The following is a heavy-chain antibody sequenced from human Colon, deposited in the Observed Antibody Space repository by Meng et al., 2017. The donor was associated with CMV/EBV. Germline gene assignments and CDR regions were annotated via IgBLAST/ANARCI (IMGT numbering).Heavy chain of an antibody. CDR2: ISYDGSNK. CDR1: GFTFSSYA. D-gene: IGHD6-13*01. CDR3: ARGWPPDY. V-gene: IGHV3-30-3*01. J-gene: IGHJ4*02. Sequence: GGSLRLSCAASGFTFSSYAMHWVRQAPGKGLEWVAVISYDGSNKYYADSLKGRFTLSRDNAQNSVYLQMDSLTAEDTAIYYCARGWPPDYWGQGTLVTVSS.